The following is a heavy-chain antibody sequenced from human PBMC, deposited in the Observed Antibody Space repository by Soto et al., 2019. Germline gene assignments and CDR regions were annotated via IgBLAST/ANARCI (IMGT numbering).Heavy chain of an antibody. J-gene: IGHJ4*02. V-gene: IGHV1-18*01. Sequence: ASVKVSCKASGYTFTRYGISWVRQAPGQGLEWMGWISAYNGNTNYAQKLQGRVTMTTDTSTSTAYMELRSLRSDDTAVYYCARATYYDFWSGYYESRFFDYWGQGTLVTVSS. D-gene: IGHD3-3*01. CDR2: ISAYNGNT. CDR3: ARATYYDFWSGYYESRFFDY. CDR1: GYTFTRYG.